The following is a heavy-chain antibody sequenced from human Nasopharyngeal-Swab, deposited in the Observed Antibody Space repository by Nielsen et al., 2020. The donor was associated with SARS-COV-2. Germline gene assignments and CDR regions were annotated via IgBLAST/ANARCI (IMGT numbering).Heavy chain of an antibody. CDR1: GGSISSSSYY. D-gene: IGHD3-22*01. V-gene: IGHV4-39*01. J-gene: IGHJ4*02. CDR3: ARRNSSGTYYFDY. Sequence: SETLSLTCTVSGGSISSSSYYWGWIRQPPGKGLEWIGSIYYSGSTYYNPSLKSRVTISVDTSKNQFSLKLSSVTAADTAVYYCARRNSSGTYYFDYWGQGTLVTVSS. CDR2: IYYSGST.